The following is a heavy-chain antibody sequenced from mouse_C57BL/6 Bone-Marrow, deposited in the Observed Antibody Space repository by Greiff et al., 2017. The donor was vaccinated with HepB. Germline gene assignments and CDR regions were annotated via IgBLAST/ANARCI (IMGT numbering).Heavy chain of an antibody. J-gene: IGHJ2*01. V-gene: IGHV5-4*03. CDR2: ISDGGSYT. CDR3: ARGSLYYGNYNFDY. CDR1: GFTFSSYA. D-gene: IGHD2-1*01. Sequence: DVMLVESGGGLVKPGGSLKLSCAASGFTFSSYAMSWVRQTPEKRLEWVATISDGGSYTYYPDNVKGRFTISRDNAKNNLYLQMSHLKSEDTAMYYCARGSLYYGNYNFDYWGQGTTLTVSS.